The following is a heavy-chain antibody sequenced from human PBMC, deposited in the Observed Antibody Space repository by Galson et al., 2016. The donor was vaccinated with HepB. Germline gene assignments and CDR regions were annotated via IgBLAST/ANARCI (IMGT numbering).Heavy chain of an antibody. D-gene: IGHD6-25*01. V-gene: IGHV1-2*02. CDR1: GYTFTGYY. J-gene: IGHJ1*01. CDR3: ARDRGSGWPEYFDH. Sequence: SVKVSCKASGYTFTGYYMHWVRQAPGQGLGWMGWINTYAGGASYAQKFQGRVTLTRDTSINTVYMELSRLRSDDTAVYYCARDRGSGWPEYFDHWGQGTLVTVSS. CDR2: INTYAGGA.